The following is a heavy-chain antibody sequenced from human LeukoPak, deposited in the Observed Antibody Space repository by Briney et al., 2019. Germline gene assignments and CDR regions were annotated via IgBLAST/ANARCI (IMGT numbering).Heavy chain of an antibody. Sequence: EASAKVSCKASGYTFTNYGISWVRQAPGQGLEWMGWISAYNGNTNYAQKLQGRVTMTTDTSTNTAYMELRSLRSDDTAVYYCARNFYYDSSGSPGAFDIWGQGTMVTVSS. CDR3: ARNFYYDSSGSPGAFDI. J-gene: IGHJ3*02. CDR2: ISAYNGNT. CDR1: GYTFTNYG. V-gene: IGHV1-18*01. D-gene: IGHD3-22*01.